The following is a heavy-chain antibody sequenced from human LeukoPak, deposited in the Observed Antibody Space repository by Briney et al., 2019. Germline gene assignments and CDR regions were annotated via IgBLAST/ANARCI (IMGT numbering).Heavy chain of an antibody. CDR1: GFTFSSYG. CDR2: ISYDGSNK. Sequence: PGGSLRLSCAASGFTFSSYGMHWVRQAPGKGLEWVAVISYDGSNKYYADSVKGRFTISRDNSKNTLYLQMNSLRAEDTAVYYCAKDRGGTGDDGFDIWGQGTMVTVSS. V-gene: IGHV3-30*18. CDR3: AKDRGGTGDDGFDI. J-gene: IGHJ3*02. D-gene: IGHD3-10*01.